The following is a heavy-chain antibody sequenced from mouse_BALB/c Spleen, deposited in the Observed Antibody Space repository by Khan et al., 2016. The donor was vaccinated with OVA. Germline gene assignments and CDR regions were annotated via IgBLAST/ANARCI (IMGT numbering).Heavy chain of an antibody. Sequence: VQLQQPGPELVKPGASVKISCKASGYSFTGYFMNWVMQSNGKSLEWIGRINPHIGETFYNQKFKGKATLTVDESSSTAHMELRSLASEDSAVYYCARIYRSDFDYWGQGTTLTVSS. CDR3: ARIYRSDFDY. CDR1: GYSFTGYF. D-gene: IGHD1-1*01. CDR2: INPHIGET. V-gene: IGHV1-20*02. J-gene: IGHJ2*01.